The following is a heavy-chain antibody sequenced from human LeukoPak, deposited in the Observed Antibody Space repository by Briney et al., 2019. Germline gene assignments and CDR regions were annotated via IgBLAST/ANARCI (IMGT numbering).Heavy chain of an antibody. CDR2: IRNDGYRK. J-gene: IGHJ4*02. V-gene: IGHV3-30*02. CDR3: AKDVSGQAY. D-gene: IGHD3-3*01. Sequence: GGSLRLSCTASGFTLSNYGMHWVRQAPGEGLEWLALIRNDGYRKHYADSVKGRFTISRDIFKNTLYLQMNNPRPEDTAVYYCAKDVSGQAYWGQGTLLTVSS. CDR1: GFTLSNYG.